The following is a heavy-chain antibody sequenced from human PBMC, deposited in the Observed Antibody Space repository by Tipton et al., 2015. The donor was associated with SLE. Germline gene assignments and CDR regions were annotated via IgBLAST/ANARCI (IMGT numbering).Heavy chain of an antibody. CDR2: INHSGST. Sequence: TLSLTCAVYGGSFSGYYWSWIRQPPGKGLEWIGEINHSGSTNYNPSLKSRVTISVDTSKNQFSLKLSSVTAADTAVYYCAREVPGGWFGELPNWFDPWGQGTLVTVSS. D-gene: IGHD3-10*01. J-gene: IGHJ5*02. V-gene: IGHV4-34*01. CDR1: GGSFSGYY. CDR3: AREVPGGWFGELPNWFDP.